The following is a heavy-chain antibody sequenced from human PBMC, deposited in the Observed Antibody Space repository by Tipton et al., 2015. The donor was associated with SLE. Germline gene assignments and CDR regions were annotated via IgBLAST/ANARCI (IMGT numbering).Heavy chain of an antibody. V-gene: IGHV4-59*08. CDR1: GGSISSYY. J-gene: IGHJ2*01. D-gene: IGHD3-22*01. Sequence: LRLSCTVSGGSISSYYWSWIRQPPGKGLEWIGYIYYSGSTNYNPSLKSRVTISVDTSKNQFSLKLSSVTAADTAVYYCARQNRDYYDSSGYYYLWYFDLWGRGTLVTVSS. CDR2: IYYSGST. CDR3: ARQNRDYYDSSGYYYLWYFDL.